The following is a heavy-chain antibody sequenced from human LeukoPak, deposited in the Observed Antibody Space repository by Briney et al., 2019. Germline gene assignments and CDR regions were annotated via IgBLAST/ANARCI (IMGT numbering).Heavy chain of an antibody. CDR2: ISAYNGNT. Sequence: GASVKVSCKASGYTFTSYGISWVRQAPGQGLEWMGWISAYNGNTNYAQKLQGRVTMTTDTSTSTAYMELRSLRSDDTAVYYCARDVPYSSSWYRPAGRHGNWFDPWGQGTLVTVSS. V-gene: IGHV1-18*01. CDR3: ARDVPYSSSWYRPAGRHGNWFDP. D-gene: IGHD6-13*01. J-gene: IGHJ5*02. CDR1: GYTFTSYG.